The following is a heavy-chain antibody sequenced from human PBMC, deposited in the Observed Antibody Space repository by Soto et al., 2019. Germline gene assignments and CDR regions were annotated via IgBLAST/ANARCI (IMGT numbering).Heavy chain of an antibody. CDR3: ARGHGVIIGAMDV. V-gene: IGHV1-18*01. CDR2: TSSYNTDT. CDR1: GYRFETYA. Sequence: ASVKVSCKSSGYRFETYAMNWVRQAPGQGLEWMGWTSSYNTDTFYADKFQDRVSMTTDTSTGTADMELRSLSSDDTAVYYCARGHGVIIGAMDVWGQGTAVTVSS. D-gene: IGHD3-3*01. J-gene: IGHJ6*02.